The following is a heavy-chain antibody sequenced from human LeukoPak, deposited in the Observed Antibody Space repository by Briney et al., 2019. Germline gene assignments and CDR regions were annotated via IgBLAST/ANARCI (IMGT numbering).Heavy chain of an antibody. D-gene: IGHD3-3*01. Sequence: RESLRLSCAASGFTFSSYAMSWVRQAPGKGLEWVSGISGSGGSTYYADSVKGRFTISRDSSKNTLYLQMNSLRAEDTAVYYCAKGPGYDFWSGYYGYFDYWGQGTLVTVSS. V-gene: IGHV3-23*01. CDR3: AKGPGYDFWSGYYGYFDY. J-gene: IGHJ4*02. CDR1: GFTFSSYA. CDR2: ISGSGGST.